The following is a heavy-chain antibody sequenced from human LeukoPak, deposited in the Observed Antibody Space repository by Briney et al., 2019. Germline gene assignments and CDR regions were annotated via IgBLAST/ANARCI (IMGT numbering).Heavy chain of an antibody. D-gene: IGHD5-12*01. Sequence: PGGSLRLSCAASGFTFSSYAMHWVRQAPGKGLEWVAVISYDGSNKYYADSVKGRFTISRDNSKNTLYLQMNSLRAEDTAVYYCARDLGYSGYDNRDYWGQGTLVTVSS. CDR1: GFTFSSYA. J-gene: IGHJ4*02. V-gene: IGHV3-30-3*01. CDR2: ISYDGSNK. CDR3: ARDLGYSGYDNRDY.